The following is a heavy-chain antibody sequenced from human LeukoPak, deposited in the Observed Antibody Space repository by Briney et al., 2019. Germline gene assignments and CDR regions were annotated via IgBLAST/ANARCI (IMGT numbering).Heavy chain of an antibody. V-gene: IGHV4-30-4*08. D-gene: IGHD5-12*01. J-gene: IGHJ4*02. CDR1: GGSISSGDYY. CDR2: IYYSGST. Sequence: SQTLSLTCTVSGGSISSGDYYWSWIRQPPGKGLEWIGYIYYSGSTYYNPSLKSRVTISVDTSKNQFSLKLSSVTAADTAVYYCARGRAVVATRLDYWGQGTLVTVSS. CDR3: ARGRAVVATRLDY.